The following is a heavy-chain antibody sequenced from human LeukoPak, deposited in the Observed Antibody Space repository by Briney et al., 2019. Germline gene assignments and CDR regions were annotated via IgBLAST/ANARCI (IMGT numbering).Heavy chain of an antibody. V-gene: IGHV3-33*01. CDR1: GFTFNNYA. J-gene: IGHJ4*02. Sequence: PGGSLRLSCAAAGFTFNNYAMHWVRQAPGKGLEWVAVIWYDGNNKYYADSVKGRFTVSRDNSKNTLYLQMNSLRAEDTAVYYCARDSLVVAGENFFDYWGQGTLVTVSS. CDR3: ARDSLVVAGENFFDY. CDR2: IWYDGNNK. D-gene: IGHD3-22*01.